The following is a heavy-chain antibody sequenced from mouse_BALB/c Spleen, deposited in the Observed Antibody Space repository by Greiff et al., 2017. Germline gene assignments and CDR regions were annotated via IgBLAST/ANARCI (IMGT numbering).Heavy chain of an antibody. CDR1: GFTFSSFG. CDR3: ERGRGYNGYGMDH. V-gene: IGHV5-17*02. CDR2: ISSGSSTI. Sequence: EVMLVESGGGLVQPGGSRKLSCAASGFTFSSFGMHWVRQAPEKGLEWVAYISSGSSTIYYADTVKGRFTISRDNPKNTLFLQMTSLRAEDTAMYSCERGRGYNGYGMDHWGQGTSATVSS. J-gene: IGHJ4*01. D-gene: IGHD2-3*01.